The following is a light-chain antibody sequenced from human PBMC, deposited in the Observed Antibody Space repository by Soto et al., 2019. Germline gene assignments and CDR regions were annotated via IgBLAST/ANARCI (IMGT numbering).Light chain of an antibody. CDR1: QEISNY. J-gene: IGKJ1*01. V-gene: IGKV1-33*01. Sequence: DIQMIQSPSSLSASVGDRVTITCQASQEISNYLNWYQQKPGKAPKLLIYDAANLERGFPSRFSGRGSGTDFTFNISSLQPEDFATYYCQQYDHLPRTFGRGTKVEIK. CDR3: QQYDHLPRT. CDR2: DAA.